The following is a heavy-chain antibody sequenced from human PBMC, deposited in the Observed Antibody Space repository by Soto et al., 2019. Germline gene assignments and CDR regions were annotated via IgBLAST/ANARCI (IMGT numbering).Heavy chain of an antibody. D-gene: IGHD6-19*01. CDR3: ARGDSSGWGGYFDH. CDR2: IYTSGST. Sequence: PSETLSLTCTVSGGSISSYYWSWIRQPAGKGLEWIGRIYTSGSTNYNPSLKSRVTMSVDTSKNQFSLKLSSVTAADTAVYYCARGDSSGWGGYFDHWGQGTMLTVSS. J-gene: IGHJ4*02. V-gene: IGHV4-4*07. CDR1: GGSISSYY.